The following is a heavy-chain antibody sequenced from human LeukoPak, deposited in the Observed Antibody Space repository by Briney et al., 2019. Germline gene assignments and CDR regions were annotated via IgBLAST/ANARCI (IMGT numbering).Heavy chain of an antibody. D-gene: IGHD6-25*01. V-gene: IGHV3-48*03. CDR2: ISGSGTVT. J-gene: IGHJ6*04. CDR1: GFTFSSYE. Sequence: GGSLRLSCAASGFTFSSYEMNWVRQAPGKGLEWISYISGSGTVTHYADSVEGRFTISRDNTKNSLYLQMNSLRGEDTAVYYCARDGTPGYSTGWVYMDVWGKGTTVTISS. CDR3: ARDGTPGYSTGWVYMDV.